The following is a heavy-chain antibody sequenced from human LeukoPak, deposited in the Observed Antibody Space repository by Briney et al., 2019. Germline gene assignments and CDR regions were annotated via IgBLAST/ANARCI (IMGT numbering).Heavy chain of an antibody. CDR3: ARAVTTRPPCFDY. CDR1: GGSFSGYY. Sequence: PSETLSLTCAVYGGSFSGYYWSWIRQPPGKGLEWIGEINHSGSTNYNPSLKSRVTISVDTSKNQFSLKLSSVTAADTAVYYCARAVTTRPPCFDYWGQGTLVTVSS. J-gene: IGHJ4*02. CDR2: INHSGST. V-gene: IGHV4-34*01. D-gene: IGHD4-17*01.